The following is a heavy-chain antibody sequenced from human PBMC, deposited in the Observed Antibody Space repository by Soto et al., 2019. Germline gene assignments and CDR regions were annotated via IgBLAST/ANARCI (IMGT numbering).Heavy chain of an antibody. V-gene: IGHV3-30*18. CDR2: ISYDGSNK. D-gene: IGHD6-13*01. J-gene: IGHJ4*02. CDR1: GFTFSSYG. CDR3: AKDRAPRIAAAGTLT. Sequence: QVQLVESGGGVVQPGRSLRLSCAASGFTFSSYGMHWVRQAPGKGLEWVAVISYDGSNKYYADSVKGRFTISRDNSKNTLYLQMNSLRAEDTAMYYCAKDRAPRIAAAGTLTWGQGTLVTVSS.